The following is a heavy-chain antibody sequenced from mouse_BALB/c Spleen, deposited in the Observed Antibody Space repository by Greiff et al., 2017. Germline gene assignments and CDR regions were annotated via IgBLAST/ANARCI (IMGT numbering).Heavy chain of an antibody. CDR3: ARGDYDYDGYAMDY. CDR2: ISYSGST. Sequence: EVKVVESGPSLVKPSQTLSLTCSVTGDSITSGYWNWIRKFPGNKLEYMGYISYSGSTYYNPSLKSRISITRDTSKNQYYLQLNSVTTEDTATYYCARGDYDYDGYAMDYWGQGTSVTVSS. CDR1: GDSITSGY. J-gene: IGHJ4*01. V-gene: IGHV3-8*02. D-gene: IGHD2-4*01.